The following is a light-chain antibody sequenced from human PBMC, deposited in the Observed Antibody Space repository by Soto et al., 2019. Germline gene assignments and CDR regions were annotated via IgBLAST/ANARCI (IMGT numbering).Light chain of an antibody. V-gene: IGLV2-8*01. CDR2: EVS. CDR3: SSYAGSNHKWV. Sequence: QSALTQPPSASGSPGQSVTISCTGTSSDVGGYNYVYWYQQHPGKAPKLMIYEVSKRPSGVPDRFSGSKSGNTASLTVSGLQAEDEADYYCSSYAGSNHKWVVGGGTKLTVL. J-gene: IGLJ3*02. CDR1: SSDVGGYNY.